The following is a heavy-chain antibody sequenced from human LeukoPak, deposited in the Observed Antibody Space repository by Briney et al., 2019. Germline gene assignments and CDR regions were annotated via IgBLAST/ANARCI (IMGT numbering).Heavy chain of an antibody. CDR1: GFTFGSYA. V-gene: IGHV3-21*01. J-gene: IGHJ4*02. CDR3: ARGAATIPGDY. Sequence: KTGGSLRLSCAASGFTFGSYAMNWVRQAPGKGLEWVSYIRSSSSSIYYADSVKGRFTISRDNAKNSLYLQMNSLRAEDTAVYYCARGAATIPGDYWGQGTLVTVSS. CDR2: IRSSSSSI. D-gene: IGHD5-12*01.